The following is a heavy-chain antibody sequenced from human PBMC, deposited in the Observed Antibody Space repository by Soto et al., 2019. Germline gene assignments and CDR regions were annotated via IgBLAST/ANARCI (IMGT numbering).Heavy chain of an antibody. CDR2: IIPIFGTA. J-gene: IGHJ6*02. V-gene: IGHV1-69*12. Sequence: QVQLVQSGAEVKKPGSSVKVSCKASGGTFSSYAISWVRQAPGQGLEWMGGIIPIFGTANYAQKFQGRVTIXXDXSXXAAEMELSSRRAEDTAVYYCAGARGDDGEAGAMDVWGQGTTVTVSS. CDR1: GGTFSSYA. D-gene: IGHD4-17*01. CDR3: AGARGDDGEAGAMDV.